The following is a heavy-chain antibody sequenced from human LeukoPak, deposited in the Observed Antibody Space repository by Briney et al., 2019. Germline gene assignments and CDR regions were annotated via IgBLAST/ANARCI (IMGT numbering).Heavy chain of an antibody. CDR3: ARDPYCSSTSCYGWFDP. D-gene: IGHD2-2*01. J-gene: IGHJ5*02. V-gene: IGHV1-69*05. CDR2: IIPIFGTA. CDR1: GGTFTSYA. Sequence: ASVKVSCKASGGTFTSYAISWVRQAPGQGLEWMGGIIPIFGTANYAQKFQVRVTITTDESTSTAYIELSSLRSEDTAVYYCARDPYCSSTSCYGWFDPWGQGTLVTVSS.